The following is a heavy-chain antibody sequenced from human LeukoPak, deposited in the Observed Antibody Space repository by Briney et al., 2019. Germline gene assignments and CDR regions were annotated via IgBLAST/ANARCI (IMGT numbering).Heavy chain of an antibody. CDR3: ARDDSSSWLRGYYYYMDV. V-gene: IGHV1-8*01. D-gene: IGHD6-13*01. CDR2: MNPNSGNT. CDR1: GYTFTSYD. J-gene: IGHJ6*03. Sequence: ASVKVSCKASGYTFTSYDINWVRQATGQGLEWMGWMNPNSGNTGYAQKFQGRVTMTRNTSISTAYMELSSLRSEVTAVYYCARDDSSSWLRGYYYYMDVWGKGTTVTVSS.